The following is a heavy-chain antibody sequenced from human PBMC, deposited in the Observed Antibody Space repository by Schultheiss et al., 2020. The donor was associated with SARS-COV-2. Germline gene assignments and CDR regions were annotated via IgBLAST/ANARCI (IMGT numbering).Heavy chain of an antibody. CDR3: VNKWY. CDR1: GFTFSSYA. Sequence: GGSLRLSCAASGFTFSSYAMHWVRQAPGKGLEWVAVISYDGSNKYYADSVKGRFTISRDNSKSTMYLQTSRLTPEDTAVYYCVNKWYWGQGTLVTVSS. CDR2: ISYDGSNK. J-gene: IGHJ4*02. D-gene: IGHD2-8*01. V-gene: IGHV3-30*14.